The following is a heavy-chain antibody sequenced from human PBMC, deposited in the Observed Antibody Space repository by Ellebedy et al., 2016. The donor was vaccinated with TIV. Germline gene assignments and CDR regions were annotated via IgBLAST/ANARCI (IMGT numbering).Heavy chain of an antibody. J-gene: IGHJ6*03. CDR3: ASVPARPGHIFYYYMDV. CDR2: ISAYNGDT. CDR1: GYSFTAHG. V-gene: IGHV1-18*01. Sequence: ASVKVSCXASGYSFTAHGISWVRQAPGQGLEWMGWISAYNGDTNYSKKLQGRVTLSTDTSTSTAYMELRSLRSDDTAVYFCASVPARPGHIFYYYMDVWGDGTTVTVSS. D-gene: IGHD6-6*01.